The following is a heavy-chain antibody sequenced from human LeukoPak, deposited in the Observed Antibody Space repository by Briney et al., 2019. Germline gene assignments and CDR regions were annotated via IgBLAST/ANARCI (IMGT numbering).Heavy chain of an antibody. J-gene: IGHJ4*02. CDR3: ARAAYCGGNCYSSMDY. D-gene: IGHD2-21*02. V-gene: IGHV3-53*01. CDR2: IYSGGST. Sequence: GSLRLSCAASGFTVSSNYMSWVRQAPGKGLEWVSVIYSGGSTYYADSVKGRFTISRDNSKNTLYLQMNSLRAEDTAVYYCARAAYCGGNCYSSMDYWGQGTLVTVSS. CDR1: GFTVSSNY.